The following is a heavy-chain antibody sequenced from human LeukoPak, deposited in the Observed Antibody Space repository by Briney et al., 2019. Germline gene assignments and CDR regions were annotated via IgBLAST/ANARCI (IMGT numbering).Heavy chain of an antibody. CDR1: GFAFSSYA. CDR3: AKKRGMQLWQYYFDY. Sequence: GGSLRLSCAASGFAFSSYAMSWVRQAPGKGLEWVSAISGSGGSTYYADSVKGRFTISRDNSKNTLYLQMNSLRAEDTAVYYCAKKRGMQLWQYYFDYWGQGTLVTVSS. V-gene: IGHV3-23*01. D-gene: IGHD5-18*01. J-gene: IGHJ4*02. CDR2: ISGSGGST.